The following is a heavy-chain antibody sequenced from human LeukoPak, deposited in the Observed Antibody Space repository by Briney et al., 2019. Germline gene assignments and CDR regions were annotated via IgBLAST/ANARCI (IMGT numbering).Heavy chain of an antibody. V-gene: IGHV4-34*01. Sequence: SETLSLTCAVYGGSFSGYYWSWIRQPPGKGLEWIGEINHSGSTNYNPSLKSRVTISVDTSKNQFSLKLSPVTAADTAVYYCARGLIRYFDWLLTNWFDPWGQGTLVTVSS. J-gene: IGHJ5*02. CDR3: ARGLIRYFDWLLTNWFDP. CDR1: GGSFSGYY. CDR2: INHSGST. D-gene: IGHD3-9*01.